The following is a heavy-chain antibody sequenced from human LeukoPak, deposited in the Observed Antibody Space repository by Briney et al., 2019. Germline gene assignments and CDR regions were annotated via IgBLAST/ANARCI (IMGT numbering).Heavy chain of an antibody. CDR3: ARSVVVITNGAFDI. V-gene: IGHV1-69*04. CDR2: IIPILGIA. D-gene: IGHD3-22*01. J-gene: IGHJ3*02. Sequence: SVKVSCKASGGTFSSYAISWVRQAPGQGLEWMGRIIPILGIANYAQKFQGRVTITADKSTSTAYMELSSLRSEDTAVYYCARSVVVITNGAFDIWGQGTMVTVSS. CDR1: GGTFSSYA.